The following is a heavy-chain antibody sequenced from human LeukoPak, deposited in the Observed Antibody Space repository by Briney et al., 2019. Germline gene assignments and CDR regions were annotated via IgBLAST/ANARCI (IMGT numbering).Heavy chain of an antibody. CDR3: AKGQYCGGDCYPAGPPDY. D-gene: IGHD2-21*02. V-gene: IGHV3-30*18. J-gene: IGHJ4*02. CDR1: GFTFSSYG. Sequence: GGSLSLSFAASGFTFSSYGMHWVRQAPGKGLEWVAVISYDGSNKYYADSVKGRFTISRDNSKNTLYLQMNSLRAEDTAVYYCAKGQYCGGDCYPAGPPDYWGQGTLVTVSS. CDR2: ISYDGSNK.